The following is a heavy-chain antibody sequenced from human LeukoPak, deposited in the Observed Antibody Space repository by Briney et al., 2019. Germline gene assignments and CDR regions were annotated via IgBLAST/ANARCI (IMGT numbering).Heavy chain of an antibody. Sequence: SVKASCKASGDTFSSYVISWVRQAPGQGLEWMGGIIPIFGTANYAQKFQGRVTITTDESTSTAYMELSSLRSEDTAVYYCARDPHGYSSSYDDAFDIWGQGTMVTVSS. J-gene: IGHJ3*02. V-gene: IGHV1-69*05. CDR2: IIPIFGTA. CDR1: GDTFSSYV. D-gene: IGHD6-13*01. CDR3: ARDPHGYSSSYDDAFDI.